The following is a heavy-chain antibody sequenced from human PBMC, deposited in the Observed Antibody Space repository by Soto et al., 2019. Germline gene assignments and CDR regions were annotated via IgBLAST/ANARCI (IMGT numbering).Heavy chain of an antibody. CDR2: ISGSGGST. V-gene: IGHV3-23*01. J-gene: IGHJ3*02. D-gene: IGHD3-22*01. CDR1: GFTFSSYA. CDR3: AKGSQGRTYHYDSSGFAFDI. Sequence: GGSLRLSCAASGFTFSSYAMSWVRQAPGKGLEWVSAISGSGGSTYYADSVKGGFTISRDNSKNTLYLQMNSLRAEDTAVYYCAKGSQGRTYHYDSSGFAFDIWGQGTMVTVSS.